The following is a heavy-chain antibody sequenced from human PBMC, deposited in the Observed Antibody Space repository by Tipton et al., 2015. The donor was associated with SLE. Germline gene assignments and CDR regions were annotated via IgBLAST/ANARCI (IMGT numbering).Heavy chain of an antibody. J-gene: IGHJ3*02. CDR1: EYSLTNYW. CDR3: ASWPRWDAFDI. V-gene: IGHV5-51*03. CDR2: IYSTDSDT. Sequence: QLVQSGAEVKKPGESLKISCKGSEYSLTNYWIVWVRQVPGKGLEWMGLIYSTDSDTRYSPSFQGQVSISADMSTYTAYLQWSSLKASDSAIYYCASWPRWDAFDIWGQGTMVTVYS.